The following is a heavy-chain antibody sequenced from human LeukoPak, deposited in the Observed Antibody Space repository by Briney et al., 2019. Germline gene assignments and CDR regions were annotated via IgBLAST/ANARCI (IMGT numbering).Heavy chain of an antibody. D-gene: IGHD1-26*01. J-gene: IGHJ4*02. CDR3: ARPETTGTYYY. CDR1: GGSISSGGYY. Sequence: SETLSLTCTVSGGSISSGGYYWNWIRQHPGKGLEWIGYISYSGSAYYNPSLKSRLTISVDTSKNQFSLRLTSVTAADTAVYYCARPETTGTYYYWGQGTLVTVSS. CDR2: ISYSGSA. V-gene: IGHV4-31*03.